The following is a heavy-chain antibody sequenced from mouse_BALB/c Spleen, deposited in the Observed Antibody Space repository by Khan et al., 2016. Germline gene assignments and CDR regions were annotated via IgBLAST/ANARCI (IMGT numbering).Heavy chain of an antibody. CDR1: GYTFTSYW. V-gene: IGHV1S81*02. CDR3: ARSFITTVVADY. J-gene: IGHJ2*01. D-gene: IGHD1-1*01. Sequence: QIQLVQSGAELVKPGASVKLSCKASGYTFTSYWMHWVKQRPGQGLEWIGEINPSNGRTNYNEKFKSKATLTVDKSSSTAYMQPSSLTSEDSAVYYCARSFITTVVADYWGQGTTLTVSS. CDR2: INPSNGRT.